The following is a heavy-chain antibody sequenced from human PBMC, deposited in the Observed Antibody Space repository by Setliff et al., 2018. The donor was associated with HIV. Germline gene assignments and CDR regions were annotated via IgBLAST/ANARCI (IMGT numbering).Heavy chain of an antibody. J-gene: IGHJ3*02. CDR1: GGSMSSYF. CDR2: MYTSGST. V-gene: IGHV4-4*08. CDR3: ARAINKSFDI. Sequence: SLTCTVSGGSMSSYFWSWIRQSPGKGLEWIGHMYTSGSTTYNPSLKSRVTLSVDTSRNQFSLKLSSVTAADTAVYYCARAINKSFDIWGQGTMVT.